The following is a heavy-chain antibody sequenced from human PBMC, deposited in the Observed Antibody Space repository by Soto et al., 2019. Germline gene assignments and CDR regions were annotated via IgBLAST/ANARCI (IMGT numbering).Heavy chain of an antibody. CDR1: GSTLTSYG. CDR2: ISYDGNNK. Sequence: PGGSLRLSCAASGSTLTSYGMHWVRQAPGKGLEWVAVISYDGNNKYYADSVKGRFTISRDKSKNRLYLQMNSLRAEDTAVYYCAKDRRPHEYCSGGTCYNGFAYWGQGTLVTVSS. J-gene: IGHJ4*02. V-gene: IGHV3-30*18. D-gene: IGHD2-15*01. CDR3: AKDRRPHEYCSGGTCYNGFAY.